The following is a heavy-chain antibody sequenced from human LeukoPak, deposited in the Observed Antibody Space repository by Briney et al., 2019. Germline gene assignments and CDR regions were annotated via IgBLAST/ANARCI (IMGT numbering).Heavy chain of an antibody. D-gene: IGHD4-17*01. J-gene: IGHJ4*02. CDR3: AKRRYGDYGDFDY. V-gene: IGHV3-23*01. CDR2: MSGSGGST. Sequence: PGGSLRLSCAASGFTFSAYAMSWVRKAPGKGLEWVSTMSGSGGSTYYADSVKGRFSVSRDNSKNTVYLQMNSLRAEDTVVYYCAKRRYGDYGDFDYWGQGTLVTVSS. CDR1: GFTFSAYA.